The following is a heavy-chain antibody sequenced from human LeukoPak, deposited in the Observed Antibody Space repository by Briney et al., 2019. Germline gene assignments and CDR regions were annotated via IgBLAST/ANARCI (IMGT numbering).Heavy chain of an antibody. D-gene: IGHD6-13*01. CDR1: GFSFSAYN. Sequence: GGFLRLSCEGSGFSFSAYNMNWVRQAPGKGLESISYISSSSATIFYADSVKGRFTISRDNAKNSLFLQMNSLRAEDTAVYYCAKMGAAAGNYWGQGTLVTVSS. J-gene: IGHJ4*02. V-gene: IGHV3-48*01. CDR3: AKMGAAAGNY. CDR2: ISSSSATI.